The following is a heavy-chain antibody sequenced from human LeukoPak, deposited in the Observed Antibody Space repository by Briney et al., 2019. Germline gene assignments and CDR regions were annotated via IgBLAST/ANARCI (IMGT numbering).Heavy chain of an antibody. Sequence: GGSLRLSCAASGFTFSSYSMTWVRQAPVKGLEWVSSISSSSSYIYYADSVKGRFTISRDNAKNSLYLQRNSLRAEDTAVYYCARTSYGSGNNLDYWGQGTLVTVSS. CDR3: ARTSYGSGNNLDY. CDR2: ISSSSSYI. CDR1: GFTFSSYS. J-gene: IGHJ4*02. V-gene: IGHV3-21*01. D-gene: IGHD3-10*01.